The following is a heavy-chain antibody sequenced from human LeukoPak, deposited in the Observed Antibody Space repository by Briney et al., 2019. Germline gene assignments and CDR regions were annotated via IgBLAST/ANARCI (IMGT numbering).Heavy chain of an antibody. CDR1: GYTFTSYD. Sequence: ASVKVSCKASGYTFTSYDINWVRQATGQGLEWMGWMNPNSGNTSYAQKFQGRVTMTRNTSISTAYMELSSLRSEDTAVYYCARHDYDAFDIWGQGTMVTVSS. J-gene: IGHJ3*02. CDR2: MNPNSGNT. V-gene: IGHV1-8*01. CDR3: ARHDYDAFDI. D-gene: IGHD4-11*01.